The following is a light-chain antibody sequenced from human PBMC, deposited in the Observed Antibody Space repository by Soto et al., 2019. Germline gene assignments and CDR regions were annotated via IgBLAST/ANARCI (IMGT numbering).Light chain of an antibody. CDR3: QQYSRSTIT. J-gene: IGKJ4*01. CDR1: QSVSSSH. CDR2: GAP. Sequence: LSTGESATLSCRASQSVSSSHLAWYQQKPGQAPRLLIYGAPTRATGIPDRFSGSGSGTDFTLTISRLEPEDFAVYYCQQYSRSTITFGGGTKVDIK. V-gene: IGKV3-20*01.